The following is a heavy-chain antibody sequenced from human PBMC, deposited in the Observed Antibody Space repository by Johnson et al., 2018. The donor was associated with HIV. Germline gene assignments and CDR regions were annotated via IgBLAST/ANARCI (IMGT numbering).Heavy chain of an antibody. CDR2: ISGSGGST. Sequence: VQLVESGGGLVQPGGSLRLSCAASGFSFSNYAMSWVRQAPGKGLEWVSGISGSGGSTYYADSVKGRFTISRDNSKNTLYLQMNSLRAEDTAVYYCAKDQWSSSWTNDAFDFWGQGTMVTVSS. V-gene: IGHV3-23*04. CDR1: GFSFSNYA. CDR3: AKDQWSSSWTNDAFDF. D-gene: IGHD6-13*01. J-gene: IGHJ3*01.